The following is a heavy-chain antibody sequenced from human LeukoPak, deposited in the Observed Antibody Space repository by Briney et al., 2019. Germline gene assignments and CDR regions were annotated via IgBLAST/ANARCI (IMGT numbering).Heavy chain of an antibody. CDR1: GFTVSSNY. D-gene: IGHD6-19*01. Sequence: GGSLRLSCAASGFTVSSNYMSWVRQAPGKGLEWVSVTYGGGSTYYADSVKGRFSISRDNSKNTLYLQMSSLRTEDTAVYYCARGLLAVAGTDYWGQGTLVTVSS. CDR2: TYGGGST. J-gene: IGHJ4*02. CDR3: ARGLLAVAGTDY. V-gene: IGHV3-53*05.